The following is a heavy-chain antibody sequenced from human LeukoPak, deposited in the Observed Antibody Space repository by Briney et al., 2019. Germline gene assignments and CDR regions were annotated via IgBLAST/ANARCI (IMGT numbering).Heavy chain of an antibody. D-gene: IGHD3-3*01. CDR3: ARDTFWNGYRPSNWFDP. J-gene: IGHJ5*02. CDR2: INPNSGDT. CDR1: GYTFSDYY. Sequence: ASVKVSCKTSGYTFSDYYIHWIRQAPGQGLEWVGWINPNSGDTDYAQKFQGRVTVTRDTSISTAYMELGRLRSDDTAVYYCARDTFWNGYRPSNWFDPWGQGTLVTVSS. V-gene: IGHV1-2*02.